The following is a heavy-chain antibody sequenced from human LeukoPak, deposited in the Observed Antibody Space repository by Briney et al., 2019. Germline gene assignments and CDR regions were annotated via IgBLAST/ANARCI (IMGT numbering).Heavy chain of an antibody. V-gene: IGHV3-30-3*01. J-gene: IGHJ4*02. CDR2: ISYDGSNK. CDR1: GFTFTTSA. CDR3: VRGSCGIYCYFDY. Sequence: PGRSLRLSCAASGFTFTTSAMHWVRQAPGKGLEWVVVISYDGSNKYYADSVKGRFTISRDDSKNTVYLQMNSLRTEDTAVYYCVRGSCGIYCYFDYWGQGALVTVSS. D-gene: IGHD1-26*01.